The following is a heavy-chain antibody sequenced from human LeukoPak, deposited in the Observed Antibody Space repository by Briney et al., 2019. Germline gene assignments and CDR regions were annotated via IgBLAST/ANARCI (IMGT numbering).Heavy chain of an antibody. Sequence: GASVKVSCKASGYTFTSYAMHWVRQAPGQRLEWMGWINAGNGNTKYSQKFQGRVTITRDTSASTAYMELSSLRSGDTAVYYCARDLPGGHTRGAFDIWGQGTMVTVSS. J-gene: IGHJ3*02. CDR2: INAGNGNT. D-gene: IGHD2-2*01. V-gene: IGHV1-3*01. CDR3: ARDLPGGHTRGAFDI. CDR1: GYTFTSYA.